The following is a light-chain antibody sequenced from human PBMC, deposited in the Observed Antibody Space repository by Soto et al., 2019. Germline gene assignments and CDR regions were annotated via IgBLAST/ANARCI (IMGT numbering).Light chain of an antibody. Sequence: QSVLTQPPSVSGAPGQRVIISCTGSSSNIGAGYAVDWYQQLPGTSPKLLIHGNINRPSGVPYRFSGSTSGTSSSLAIPWLQAEDEADYYRRSYDSSLRGVFGGGTKLTVL. CDR3: RSYDSSLRGV. CDR2: GNI. V-gene: IGLV1-40*01. CDR1: SSNIGAGYA. J-gene: IGLJ3*02.